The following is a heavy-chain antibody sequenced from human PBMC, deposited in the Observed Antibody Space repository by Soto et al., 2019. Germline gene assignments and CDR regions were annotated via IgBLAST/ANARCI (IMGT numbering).Heavy chain of an antibody. CDR1: GGSISSYS. CDR3: ARQRTYSSGYSRSYFDY. Sequence: SETLSLTCTVSGGSISSYSWSWSRQPPGKGLEWIGYIYHSGSTNDTPSLPRRVTLSVDTSKNQLSLKVSSVTAADTAVYYCARQRTYSSGYSRSYFDYWGQGILVTVSS. J-gene: IGHJ4*02. CDR2: IYHSGST. V-gene: IGHV4-59*08. D-gene: IGHD5-18*01.